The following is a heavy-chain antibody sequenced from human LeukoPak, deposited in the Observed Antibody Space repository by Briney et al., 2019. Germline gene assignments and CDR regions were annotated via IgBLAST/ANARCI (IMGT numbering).Heavy chain of an antibody. CDR3: ARDPGQGSSTSWGNWLDP. CDR1: GYTLTELS. V-gene: IGHV1-24*01. CDR2: FDPEDGET. D-gene: IGHD2-2*01. Sequence: GASVKVSCKVSGYTLTELSMHWVRQAPGKGLEWMGGFDPEDGETIYAQKFQGRVTMTEDTSTDTAYMELSSLRSEDTAVYYCARDPGQGSSTSWGNWLDPWGQGTLVTVSS. J-gene: IGHJ5*02.